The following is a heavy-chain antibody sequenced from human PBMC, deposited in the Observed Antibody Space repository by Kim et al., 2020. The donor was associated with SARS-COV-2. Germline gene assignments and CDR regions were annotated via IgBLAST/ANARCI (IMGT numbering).Heavy chain of an antibody. CDR1: GYTFTSYG. CDR3: ARGSLDGGSCYWGDY. J-gene: IGHJ4*02. Sequence: ASVKVSCKASGYTFTSYGISWVRQAPGQGLEWMGWISAYNGNTNYAQKLQGRVTMTTDTSTSTAYMELRSLRSDDTAVYYCARGSLDGGSCYWGDYWGQGTLVTVSS. CDR2: ISAYNGNT. V-gene: IGHV1-18*01. D-gene: IGHD2-15*01.